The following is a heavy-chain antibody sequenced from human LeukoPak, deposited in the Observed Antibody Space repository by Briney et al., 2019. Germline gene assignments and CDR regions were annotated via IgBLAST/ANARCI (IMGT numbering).Heavy chain of an antibody. V-gene: IGHV4-38-2*02. CDR3: ATLVTTKYYFDY. CDR2: IYHSGIT. J-gene: IGHJ4*02. CDR1: DYSISSGYGYY. D-gene: IGHD5-12*01. Sequence: SKTLSLTCTVSDYSISSGYGYYWGWIRQPPGKGLEWIGNIYHSGITYYNHFNSSLKSRVTISIDPTKNQFSLRLTSVTATDTAVYFCATLVTTKYYFDYWGQGTLVTVSS.